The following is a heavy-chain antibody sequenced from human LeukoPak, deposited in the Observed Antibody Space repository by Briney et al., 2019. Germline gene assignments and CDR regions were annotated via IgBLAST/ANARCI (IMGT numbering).Heavy chain of an antibody. CDR2: INHSGST. Sequence: PSETLSLTCAVYGGSFSGYYWSWIRQPPGKGLEWIGEINHSGSTNYNPSLKSRVTISVDTSKNQFSLKLSSVTAADTAVYYCARGSHCSSTSCYKGFDYWGPGNPGHRLL. CDR1: GGSFSGYY. V-gene: IGHV4-34*01. J-gene: IGHJ4*02. CDR3: ARGSHCSSTSCYKGFDY. D-gene: IGHD2-2*02.